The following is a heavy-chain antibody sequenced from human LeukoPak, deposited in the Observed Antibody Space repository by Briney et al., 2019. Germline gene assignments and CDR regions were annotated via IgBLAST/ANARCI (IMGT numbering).Heavy chain of an antibody. CDR2: IYTSGST. CDR3: ARMVRGYTDWFDP. CDR1: GGSISSGGYF. D-gene: IGHD3-10*01. J-gene: IGHJ5*02. Sequence: PSETLSLTCTVSGGSISSGGYFWSWIRQPAGKGLEWIGRIYTSGSTNYNPSLNSRVTISVDTSTNQFSLRLTSVTAADTAVYYCARMVRGYTDWFDPWGQGTLVTVSS. V-gene: IGHV4-61*02.